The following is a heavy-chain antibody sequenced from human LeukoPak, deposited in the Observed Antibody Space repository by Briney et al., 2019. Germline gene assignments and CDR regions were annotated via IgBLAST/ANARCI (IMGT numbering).Heavy chain of an antibody. CDR2: ISSSGTTI. CDR1: GFTFSDYY. J-gene: IGHJ5*02. V-gene: IGHV3-11*04. Sequence: GGSLRLSCAASGFTFSDYYMSWIRQAPGKGLEWVSYISSSGTTIYYADSVKGRFTISRDNAKNSLYLQMNSLRAEDTAVYYCARDPRYSRSSLGNWFDPWGQGTLVTVSS. D-gene: IGHD6-6*01. CDR3: ARDPRYSRSSLGNWFDP.